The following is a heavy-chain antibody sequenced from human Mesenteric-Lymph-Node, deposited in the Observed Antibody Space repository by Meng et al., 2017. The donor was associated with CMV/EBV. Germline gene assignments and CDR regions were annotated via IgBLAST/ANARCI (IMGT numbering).Heavy chain of an antibody. CDR3: ARDNRDGMVITTFRFFDY. J-gene: IGHJ4*02. CDR1: GFTFSSYS. V-gene: IGHV3-21*01. D-gene: IGHD3-22*01. CDR2: ISSSSYI. Sequence: GGSLRLSCAASGFTFSSYSMNWVRQAPGKGLEWVSSISSSSYIYYADSVKGRFTISRDNAKNSLYLQMNSLRAEDTAVYYCARDNRDGMVITTFRFFDYWGQGTLVTVSS.